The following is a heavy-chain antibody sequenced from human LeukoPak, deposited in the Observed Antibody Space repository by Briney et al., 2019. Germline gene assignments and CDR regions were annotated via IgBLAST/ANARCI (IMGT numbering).Heavy chain of an antibody. CDR2: ISAYNGNT. Sequence: RASVKVSCKASGCSFTTYGISWVRQAPGQGLEWMGWISAYNGNTNYAQKFQGRVTVTTDTATSTAYMELRSLRSDDTAVYYCAIDIGSYHFDYWGQGTLVTVSS. V-gene: IGHV1-18*01. CDR3: AIDIGSYHFDY. CDR1: GCSFTTYG. D-gene: IGHD1-26*01. J-gene: IGHJ4*02.